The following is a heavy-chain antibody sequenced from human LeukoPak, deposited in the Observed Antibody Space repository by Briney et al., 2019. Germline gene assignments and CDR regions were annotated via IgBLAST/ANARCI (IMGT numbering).Heavy chain of an antibody. D-gene: IGHD3-22*01. CDR3: ARHQRYDRGGYPLYNWFDP. CDR1: GASISNSSYY. CDR2: IYHSGNI. J-gene: IGHJ5*02. Sequence: PSETLSLTCTVSGASISNSSYYWGWVRQPPGKGLEWIGSIYHSGNIYYNPSLKSRVTISVDTSKNQFSLKLSSVTAADTSIYYCARHQRYDRGGYPLYNWFDPWGQGTLVTVSS. V-gene: IGHV4-39*01.